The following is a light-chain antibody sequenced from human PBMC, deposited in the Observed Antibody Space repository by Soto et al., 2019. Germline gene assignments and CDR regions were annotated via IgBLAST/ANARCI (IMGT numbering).Light chain of an antibody. J-gene: IGKJ1*01. Sequence: EVVLTQAPGTLSFSPGERATLSCSAIQSVSSSYLAWYQQKPGQAPRLLIYGASSRATGIPDRFSGSGSGPDFTLSISRLEPEDFAVYYCQQYGSSPPRTFGQGTKVDIK. CDR3: QQYGSSPPRT. CDR1: QSVSSSY. CDR2: GAS. V-gene: IGKV3-20*01.